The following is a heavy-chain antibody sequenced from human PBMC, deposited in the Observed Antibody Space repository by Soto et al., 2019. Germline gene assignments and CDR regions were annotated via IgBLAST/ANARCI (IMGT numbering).Heavy chain of an antibody. CDR2: ISYDGSNK. CDR3: EKDVQSVVVAAPFDY. V-gene: IGHV3-30*18. CDR1: GFTFSSYG. J-gene: IGHJ4*02. Sequence: QVQLVESGGGVVQPGRSLRLSCAASGFTFSSYGMHWVRQAPGKGLEWVAIISYDGSNKYYADSVKGRFTISRDNSKKTRYLQMYSLLSEHTAVYYWEKDVQSVVVAAPFDYWGQGTLVTVSS. D-gene: IGHD2-15*01.